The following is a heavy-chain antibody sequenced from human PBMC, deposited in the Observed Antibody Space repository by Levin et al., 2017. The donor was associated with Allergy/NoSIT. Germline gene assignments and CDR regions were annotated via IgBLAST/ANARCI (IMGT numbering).Heavy chain of an antibody. V-gene: IGHV3-48*03. Sequence: LSLTCAASGFRFSSYAMNWVRQAPGKGLQWLSYIIGSGETIFYSDSVKGRFTISRDNAKNSLYLQMNSLRAEDTAVYYCARDSPSSGQFDYWGQGTLVTVSS. D-gene: IGHD3-22*01. CDR1: GFRFSSYA. CDR3: ARDSPSSGQFDY. J-gene: IGHJ4*02. CDR2: IIGSGETI.